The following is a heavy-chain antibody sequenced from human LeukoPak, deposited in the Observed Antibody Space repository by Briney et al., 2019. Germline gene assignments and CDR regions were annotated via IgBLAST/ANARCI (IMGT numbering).Heavy chain of an antibody. J-gene: IGHJ5*02. Sequence: GESLKISCKGSGYSFTSYWIGWVRQMPGKGLEWMGIIYPGDSDTRYSPSFQGQVTISADKTISTAYLTWSSLKASDTTMYYCALYNTMVRGVISWFDPWGQGTLVTISS. CDR2: IYPGDSDT. CDR1: GYSFTSYW. CDR3: ALYNTMVRGVISWFDP. V-gene: IGHV5-51*01. D-gene: IGHD3-10*01.